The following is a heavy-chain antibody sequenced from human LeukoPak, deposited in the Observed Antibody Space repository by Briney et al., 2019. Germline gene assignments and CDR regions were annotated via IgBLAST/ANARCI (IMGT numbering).Heavy chain of an antibody. J-gene: IGHJ4*02. Sequence: PSETLSLTCTVSSGSIGTFYWTWVRQPAGQGLEWIGHVYTTGSTAYNPSLKSRVTISLNKSRNEFSLRLTSVPAADTAVYYCARGNHYDSRGHLDFWGQGTLVTISS. CDR2: VYTTGST. CDR3: ARGNHYDSRGHLDF. CDR1: SGSIGTFY. V-gene: IGHV4-4*07. D-gene: IGHD3-22*01.